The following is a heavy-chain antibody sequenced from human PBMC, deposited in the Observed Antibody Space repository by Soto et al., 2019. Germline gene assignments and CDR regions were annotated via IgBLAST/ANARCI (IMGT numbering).Heavy chain of an antibody. CDR1: GFTFSVYS. Sequence: EVHLVESGGGLVKPGGSLRLSCAVSGFTFSVYSLTWVRQAPGKGLEWVSSISSSSNYLYYADSVKGRFTISRDNANNSMYLQMSSLRAEDTAVYYCAREADGTDYWGQGTLVTVSS. V-gene: IGHV3-21*01. D-gene: IGHD6-19*01. CDR2: ISSSSNYL. J-gene: IGHJ4*02. CDR3: AREADGTDY.